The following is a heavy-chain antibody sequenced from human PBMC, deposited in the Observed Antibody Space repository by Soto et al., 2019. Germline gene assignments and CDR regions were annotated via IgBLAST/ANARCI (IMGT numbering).Heavy chain of an antibody. CDR1: GGSISSYY. CDR3: GRGRDFWSGNWFDP. V-gene: IGHV4-59*01. CDR2: IYYSGST. J-gene: IGHJ5*02. D-gene: IGHD3-3*01. Sequence: SETLSLTCTVSGGSISSYYWSWIRQPPGKGLEWIGYIYYSGSTNYNPSLKSRVTISVDTSKNQFSLKLSSVTAADTAVYYCGRGRDFWSGNWFDPWGQGTLVTSPQ.